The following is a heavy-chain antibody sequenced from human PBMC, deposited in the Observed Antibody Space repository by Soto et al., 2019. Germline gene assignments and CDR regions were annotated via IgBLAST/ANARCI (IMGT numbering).Heavy chain of an antibody. D-gene: IGHD2-15*01. CDR1: GFTFSSYA. J-gene: IGHJ6*02. CDR2: ISGSGGST. CDR3: AKIGVVVAAPSDYYYGMDV. V-gene: IGHV3-23*01. Sequence: EVQLLESGGGLVQPGGSLRLSCAASGFTFSSYAMSWVRQAPGKGLEWVSAISGSGGSTYYADSVKGRFTISRDNSKNPLYLQMNSLRAEDTAVYYCAKIGVVVAAPSDYYYGMDVWGQGTTVTVSS.